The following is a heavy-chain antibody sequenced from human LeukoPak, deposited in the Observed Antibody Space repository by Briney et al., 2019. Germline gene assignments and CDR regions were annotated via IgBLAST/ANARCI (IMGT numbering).Heavy chain of an antibody. Sequence: ASVKVSCKASGYTFTGYYMHWVRQAPGQGLEWMGRINPNSGGTNYAQKFQGRVTMTRDTSISTAYMELSRLRSDDTAVYYCARVKADNGDYYFDYWGQGTLVTVSS. V-gene: IGHV1-2*06. J-gene: IGHJ4*02. CDR1: GYTFTGYY. CDR3: ARVKADNGDYYFDY. CDR2: INPNSGGT. D-gene: IGHD4-17*01.